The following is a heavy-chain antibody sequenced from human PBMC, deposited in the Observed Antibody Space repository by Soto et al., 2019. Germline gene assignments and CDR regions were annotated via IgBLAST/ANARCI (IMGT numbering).Heavy chain of an antibody. CDR2: IYYSGTT. D-gene: IGHD2-21*01. J-gene: IGHJ6*02. CDR3: AASCVACGGFNYYGMDV. CDR1: GGSISSGGYY. V-gene: IGHV4-31*01. Sequence: QVQLQESGPGLVKPSQTLSLTCTVSGGSISSGGYYWYWIRQHPGKGLEWIGYIYYSGTTYYNPSPKSLFTISVDTSKNQFSLKLSSVTAADTAVYYGAASCVACGGFNYYGMDVWGQGTTVTVSS.